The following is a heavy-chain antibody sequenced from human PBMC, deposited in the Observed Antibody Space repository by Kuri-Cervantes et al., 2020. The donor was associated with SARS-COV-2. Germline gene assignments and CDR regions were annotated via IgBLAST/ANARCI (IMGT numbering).Heavy chain of an antibody. D-gene: IGHD6-6*01. CDR1: GFTFSDYS. V-gene: IGHV3-21*01. J-gene: IGHJ6*03. CDR3: ARDGSRYSTSSFNYYYYMDV. CDR2: ISSSSNYI. Sequence: GGSLRLSCAASGFTFSDYSMNWVRQALGKGLEWVSFISSSSNYIYYADSLKGRFTISRDNAKNSLYLQMNSPRAEDTAVYYCARDGSRYSTSSFNYYYYMDVWGKGTTVTVSS.